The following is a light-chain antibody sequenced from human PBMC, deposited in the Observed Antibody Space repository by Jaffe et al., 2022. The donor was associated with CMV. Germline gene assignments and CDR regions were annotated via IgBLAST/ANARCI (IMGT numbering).Light chain of an antibody. J-gene: IGLJ2*01. CDR3: QSYRSSNLVV. CDR2: EDN. Sequence: NFMLTQPHSLSESPGKTVTISCTRSSGSIGNNYVQWYQQRPGSAPTLVILEDNQRPSGVPDRFSGSIDSSSNSASLTISGLKTEDEADYYCQSYRSSNLVVFGGGTKLTVL. CDR1: SGSIGNNY. V-gene: IGLV6-57*04.